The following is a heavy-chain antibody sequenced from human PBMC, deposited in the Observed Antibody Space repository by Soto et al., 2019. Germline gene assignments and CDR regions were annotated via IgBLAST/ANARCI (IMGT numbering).Heavy chain of an antibody. V-gene: IGHV1-2*02. CDR1: GYTFTDYY. J-gene: IGHJ4*02. Sequence: ASVKVSCKASGYTFTDYYVHWVRQAPGQGLEWMGWINPNSGGTKSAQKFQGRVTMTRDTSISTAYMELSRLRSDDTAVYYCARRKGDYYDSSGFHYYFDYWGQGTLVTVS. CDR2: INPNSGGT. D-gene: IGHD3-22*01. CDR3: ARRKGDYYDSSGFHYYFDY.